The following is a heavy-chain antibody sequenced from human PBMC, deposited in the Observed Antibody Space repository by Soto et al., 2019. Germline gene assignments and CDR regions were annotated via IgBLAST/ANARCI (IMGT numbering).Heavy chain of an antibody. V-gene: IGHV3-30*18. Sequence: QVQLVESGGGVVQSGRSLRLSCAASGFSFSFYVMRWVRQAPGKGLEWVAIISYDGSDKDYADSVKGRFTISRDNSKNTLYLEMNSLRPEDTAVYYCAKDKASAGTEYFQYWGQGTLVTVSS. CDR3: AKDKASAGTEYFQY. CDR1: GFSFSFYV. CDR2: ISYDGSDK. D-gene: IGHD6-13*01. J-gene: IGHJ1*01.